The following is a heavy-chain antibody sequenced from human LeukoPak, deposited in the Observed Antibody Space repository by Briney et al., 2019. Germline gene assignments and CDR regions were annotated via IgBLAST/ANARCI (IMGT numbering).Heavy chain of an antibody. V-gene: IGHV1-18*01. D-gene: IGHD6-13*01. J-gene: IGHJ5*02. CDR2: ISGYNGNT. CDR1: GYTFISYG. CDR3: ARSAAAGVSYWFDP. Sequence: ASVKVSCKASGYTFISYGISWVRQAPGQGLEWMGWISGYNGNTNYAQKFQGRVTMTTDTSTSTAYMELRSLRSDDTAVYYCARSAAAGVSYWFDPWGQGTLVTVSS.